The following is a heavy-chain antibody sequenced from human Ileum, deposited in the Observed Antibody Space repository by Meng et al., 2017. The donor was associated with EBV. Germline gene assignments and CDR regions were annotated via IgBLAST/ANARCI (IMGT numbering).Heavy chain of an antibody. J-gene: IGHJ5*02. CDR3: ARRGGYDILTPVGWFDP. D-gene: IGHD3-9*01. CDR2: KYHSGST. CDR1: GGSISSRCNY. Sequence: VHLHESCPGLVTPSATLAPTCAGCGGSISSRCNYWSWIGHPPGKGLEWIGYKYHSGSTYYNPSLKSRVTMSVDTSRNQFSLKLSSVTAADTAVYYCARRGGYDILTPVGWFDPWGQGTLVTVSS. V-gene: IGHV4-30-4*01.